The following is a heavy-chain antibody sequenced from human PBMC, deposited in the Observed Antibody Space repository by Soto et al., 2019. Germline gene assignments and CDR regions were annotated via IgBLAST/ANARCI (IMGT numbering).Heavy chain of an antibody. CDR3: ARRGGGNYPYFFDY. J-gene: IGHJ4*02. CDR1: GGSFNDYY. CDR2: IIHSGGT. Sequence: PSETLSLTCAVYGGSFNDYYWSWIRQPPGKGLEWIGEIIHSGGTNYNPSVKSRATISADTFKNQFSLNLNSVTAADTAVYYCARRGGGNYPYFFDYWDEGTLVTVSS. D-gene: IGHD2-21*01. V-gene: IGHV4-34*12.